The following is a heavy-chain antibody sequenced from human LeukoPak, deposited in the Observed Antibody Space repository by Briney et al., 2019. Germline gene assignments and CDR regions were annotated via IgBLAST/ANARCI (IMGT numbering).Heavy chain of an antibody. CDR2: INPNSGGT. J-gene: IGHJ4*02. CDR1: GGTFSSYA. CDR3: ARGPWGDY. D-gene: IGHD7-27*01. Sequence: ASVKVSCKASGGTFSSYAISWVRQAPGQGLEWMGWINPNSGGTNYAQKFQGRVTMTRDTSISTAYMELSRLRSDDTAVYYCARGPWGDYWGQGTLVTVSS. V-gene: IGHV1-2*02.